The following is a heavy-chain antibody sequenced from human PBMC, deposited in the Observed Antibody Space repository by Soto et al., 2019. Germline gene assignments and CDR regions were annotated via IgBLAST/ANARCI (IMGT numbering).Heavy chain of an antibody. CDR2: ISAYNGNT. D-gene: IGHD2-15*01. CDR1: GYSFTSYG. J-gene: IGHJ6*02. V-gene: IGHV1-18*01. CDR3: ARGDCSGGSCYSWFYYYYYGMDV. Sequence: ASVKVSCKSSGYSFTSYGIIWVRQAPGQGLEWMGWISAYNGNTNYAQKLQGRVTMTTDTSTSTAYMELRSLRSDDTAVYYCARGDCSGGSCYSWFYYYYYGMDVWGQGTTVNVSS.